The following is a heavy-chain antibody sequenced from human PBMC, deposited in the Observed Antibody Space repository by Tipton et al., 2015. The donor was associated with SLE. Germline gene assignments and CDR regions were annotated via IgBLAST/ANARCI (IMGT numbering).Heavy chain of an antibody. D-gene: IGHD3-10*01. V-gene: IGHV4-61*09. CDR1: GGSISSGSYY. CDR2: IYTSGST. J-gene: IGHJ6*02. Sequence: TLSLTGTVSGGSISSGSYYWSWIRQPAGKGLEWIGHIYTSGSTNYNPSLKSRVTISVDTSKNQFSLKLSSVTAADTAVYYCARDGWGITMVQDGMDVWGQGTTVTVSS. CDR3: ARDGWGITMVQDGMDV.